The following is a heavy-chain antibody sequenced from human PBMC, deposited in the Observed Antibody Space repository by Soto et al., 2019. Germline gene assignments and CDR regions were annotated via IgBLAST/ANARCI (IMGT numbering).Heavy chain of an antibody. CDR1: GGSISSGDYY. Sequence: SETLSLTCTVSGGSISSGDYYWSWIRQPPGKGLEWIGYIYYSGSTYYNPSLKSRVTISVDTSKNQFSLKLSSVTAADTAVYYCARADRSLMIVAYWGQGTLVTVSS. D-gene: IGHD3-22*01. CDR3: ARADRSLMIVAY. V-gene: IGHV4-30-4*01. CDR2: IYYSGST. J-gene: IGHJ4*02.